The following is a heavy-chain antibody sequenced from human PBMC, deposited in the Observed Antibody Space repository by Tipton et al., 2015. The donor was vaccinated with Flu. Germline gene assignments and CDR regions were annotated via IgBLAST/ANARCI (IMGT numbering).Heavy chain of an antibody. CDR1: GGSFSGYY. D-gene: IGHD6-6*01. CDR3: ARVGSSSSSV. J-gene: IGHJ4*02. CDR2: INHSGST. Sequence: TLSLTCAVYGGSFSGYYWSWIRQPPGKGLEWIGEINHSGSTNYNPSLKSRVTISVDTSKNQFSLKLSSVTAADTAVYYCARVGSSSSSVWGQGTLVTVSS. V-gene: IGHV4-34*01.